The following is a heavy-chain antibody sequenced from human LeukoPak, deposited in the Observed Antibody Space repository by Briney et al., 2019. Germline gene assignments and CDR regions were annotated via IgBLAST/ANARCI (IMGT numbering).Heavy chain of an antibody. Sequence: GGSLRLSCAASGFTFSNYGMQWVRQAPGKGLEWVAFIRYDGSIKHYADSVKGRFTISRDNAKNTLYLQMNSLRAEDTAVYYCARDWYHAIDYWGQGTLVTVSS. J-gene: IGHJ4*02. CDR3: ARDWYHAIDY. D-gene: IGHD2-2*01. CDR2: IRYDGSIK. V-gene: IGHV3-30*02. CDR1: GFTFSNYG.